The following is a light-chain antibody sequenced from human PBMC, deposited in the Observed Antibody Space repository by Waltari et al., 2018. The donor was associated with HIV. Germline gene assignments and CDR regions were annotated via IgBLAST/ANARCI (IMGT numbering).Light chain of an antibody. CDR1: ALPKQY. Sequence: SYELTQPTSVSASPGQTARITCSGDALPKQYTYWYQQKPGQAPVLVIYKDSERPSGIPERFSGSNSGTTVTLTISGVQAEDEADYYCQSADSSGSPYVVFGGGTKLTVL. CDR3: QSADSSGSPYVV. V-gene: IGLV3-25*03. CDR2: KDS. J-gene: IGLJ2*01.